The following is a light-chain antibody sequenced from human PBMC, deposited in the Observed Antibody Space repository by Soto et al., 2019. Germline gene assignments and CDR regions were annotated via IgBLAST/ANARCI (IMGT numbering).Light chain of an antibody. V-gene: IGLV2-14*01. Sequence: QSALTQPASVSGSPGQSITISCTGTSSDVGGYNYVSWYQQHPGKAPKLMIYDVSNRPSGVSNRFSGSKSGNTACLTSSGLQADDEAYYYCSSYPSSSNLVVFVGGTKLTVL. CDR1: SSDVGGYNY. CDR3: SSYPSSSNLVV. J-gene: IGLJ2*01. CDR2: DVS.